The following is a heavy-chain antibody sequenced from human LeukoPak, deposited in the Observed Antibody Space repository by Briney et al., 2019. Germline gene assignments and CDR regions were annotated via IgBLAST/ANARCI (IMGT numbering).Heavy chain of an antibody. Sequence: EASVKVSCKASGYTFTSYGISWVRQAPGQGLEWMGWISAYNGNTNYAQKFQGRVTITRDTSASTAYMELSSLRSEDTAVYYCARTSPLYYYGMDVWGQGTTVTVSS. V-gene: IGHV1-18*01. J-gene: IGHJ6*02. CDR1: GYTFTSYG. CDR2: ISAYNGNT. D-gene: IGHD6-6*01. CDR3: ARTSPLYYYGMDV.